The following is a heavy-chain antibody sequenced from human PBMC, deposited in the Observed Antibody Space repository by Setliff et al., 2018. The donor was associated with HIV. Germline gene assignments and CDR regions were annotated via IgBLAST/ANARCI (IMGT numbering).Heavy chain of an antibody. J-gene: IGHJ6*02. CDR1: GFIFRNYW. D-gene: IGHD3-9*01. CDR3: VRDTFDGRSYYGWDV. Sequence: PGASLRLSCAASGFIFRNYWMHWVRQAPGKGLVWVSCLNSDGSSTTYADSVKGRFTISRDNAKNMLYLQMNSLSADDTAVYYCVRDTFDGRSYYGWDVWGQGTTVTVSS. V-gene: IGHV3-74*03. CDR2: LNSDGSST.